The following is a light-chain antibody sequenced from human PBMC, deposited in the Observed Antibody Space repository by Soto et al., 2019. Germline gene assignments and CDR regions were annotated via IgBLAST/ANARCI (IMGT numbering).Light chain of an antibody. V-gene: IGKV3-11*01. CDR3: QQRSNWLT. CDR2: DAS. J-gene: IGKJ4*01. Sequence: EIVLTQSPATLSLSPGERATLSCRASQSVSSYLAWYQQKPGQAPKLLIYDASNRTTGIPARFSGSGSGTDFTLTISSLDPDDFAFYYCQQRSNWLTFGGGTKVEIK. CDR1: QSVSSY.